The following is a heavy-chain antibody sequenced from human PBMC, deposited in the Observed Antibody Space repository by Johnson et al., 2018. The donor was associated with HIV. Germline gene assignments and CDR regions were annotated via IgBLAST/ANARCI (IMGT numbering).Heavy chain of an antibody. J-gene: IGHJ3*02. CDR2: ISSSGSTI. Sequence: QVQLVESGGGLVQPGGSLRLSCAASGFTFSDYYMSWIRQAPGKGLEWVSYISSSGSTIYYADSVKGRFTISRDNAKNSLYLQMNSLRADDTAVYYCAKERWPYYVVDSCDSRGQGTMVTVSS. CDR3: AKERWPYYVVDSCDS. CDR1: GFTFSDYY. D-gene: IGHD1-26*01. V-gene: IGHV3-11*04.